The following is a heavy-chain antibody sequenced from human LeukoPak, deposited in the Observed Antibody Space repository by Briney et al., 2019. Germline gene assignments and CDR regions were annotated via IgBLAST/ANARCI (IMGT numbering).Heavy chain of an antibody. V-gene: IGHV4-38-2*02. Sequence: SETLSLTCTVSGYSISSGYYWGWIRQPPGKGLEWIGSIYYTGSTYYNPSLKSRVTISVDTSKNQFPLKLSSVTAADTAVYYCARLHYGGNYGYYYYYMDVWGKGTTVTISS. CDR1: GYSISSGYY. D-gene: IGHD4-23*01. CDR2: IYYTGST. CDR3: ARLHYGGNYGYYYYYMDV. J-gene: IGHJ6*03.